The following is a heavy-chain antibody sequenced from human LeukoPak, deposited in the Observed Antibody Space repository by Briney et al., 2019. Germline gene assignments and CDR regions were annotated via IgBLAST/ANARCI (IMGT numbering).Heavy chain of an antibody. V-gene: IGHV3-53*01. CDR3: ARDYGGYYFDY. CDR1: GFIFDNYA. CDR2: IYSGGST. D-gene: IGHD4-23*01. J-gene: IGHJ4*02. Sequence: GGSLRLSCVASGFIFDNYALSWVRQAPGKGLEWVSVIYSGGSTYYADSVKGRFTISRDNSKNTLYLQMNSLRAEDTAVYYCARDYGGYYFDYWGQGTLVTVSS.